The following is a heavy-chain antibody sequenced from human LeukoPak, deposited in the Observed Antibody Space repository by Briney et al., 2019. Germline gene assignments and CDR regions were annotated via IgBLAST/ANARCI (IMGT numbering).Heavy chain of an antibody. V-gene: IGHV3-7*04. J-gene: IGHJ4*02. D-gene: IGHD1-1*01. Sequence: GGSLRLSCAVSGFTFSKFWMSWVRQAPGRGLEWVANIHPEGNEKYHVESVKGRFTISRDNAKNSLFLQMNGLRVEDTAIYYCARGDDFSGDHWGQGPLVTVSS. CDR2: IHPEGNEK. CDR3: ARGDDFSGDH. CDR1: GFTFSKFW.